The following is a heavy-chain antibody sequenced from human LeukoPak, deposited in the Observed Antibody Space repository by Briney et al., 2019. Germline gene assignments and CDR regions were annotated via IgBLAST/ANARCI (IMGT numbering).Heavy chain of an antibody. V-gene: IGHV1-2*02. CDR3: ARLSAYYYGSYFYYYMDV. CDR2: INPNSGGT. J-gene: IGHJ6*03. Sequence: ASVKVSCKASGYTFTGYYMHWVRQAPGQGLEWMGWINPNSGGTNYAQKFQGRVTMTRDTSISTAYMELSSLRAEDTALYYCARLSAYYYGSYFYYYMDVWGKGTTVTVSS. CDR1: GYTFTGYY. D-gene: IGHD3-10*01.